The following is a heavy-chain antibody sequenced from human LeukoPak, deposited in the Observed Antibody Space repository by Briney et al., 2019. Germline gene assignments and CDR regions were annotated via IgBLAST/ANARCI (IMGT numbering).Heavy chain of an antibody. CDR2: ISRSGDST. CDR1: GFTFSSYA. D-gene: IGHD2-2*01. Sequence: HPGGSLRLSCVTSGFTFSSYAMSWVRQAPGKGLEWVSGISRSGDSTYYTDSVNGRFTISIDNSKKTLFLQMDSLSAEDTAVYHCAAGYATGRGTGCWGQGTLVTVSS. V-gene: IGHV3-23*01. CDR3: AAGYATGRGTGC. J-gene: IGHJ4*02.